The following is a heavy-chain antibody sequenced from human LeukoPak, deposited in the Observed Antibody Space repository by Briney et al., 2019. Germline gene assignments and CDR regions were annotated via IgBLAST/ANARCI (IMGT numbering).Heavy chain of an antibody. D-gene: IGHD2-2*01. CDR1: GDSISGVSSY. Sequence: SETLSLTCTVSGDSISGVSSYWSWIGQPAGKALEWIGRIYSSGNTNYNPSLKSRVTMSLDTSKNQFSLKLTSVTAADTAVYYCARENIELVPAAVDGWFDPWGQGTLVTVSS. CDR3: ARENIELVPAAVDGWFDP. J-gene: IGHJ5*02. CDR2: IYSSGNT. V-gene: IGHV4-61*02.